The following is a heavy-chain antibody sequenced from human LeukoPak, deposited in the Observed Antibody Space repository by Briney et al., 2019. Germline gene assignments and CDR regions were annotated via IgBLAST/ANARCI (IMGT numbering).Heavy chain of an antibody. D-gene: IGHD4-17*01. V-gene: IGHV4-34*01. J-gene: IGHJ4*02. Sequence: PSETLSLTCAVNGGTFSGYYWSWIRQPPGKGLEWIGEINHSGSTNYNPSLKSRVTISVDTSKNQFSLKLSSVTAADTAVYYCARGRVLRGRHFDYWGQGTLVTVSS. CDR1: GGTFSGYY. CDR3: ARGRVLRGRHFDY. CDR2: INHSGST.